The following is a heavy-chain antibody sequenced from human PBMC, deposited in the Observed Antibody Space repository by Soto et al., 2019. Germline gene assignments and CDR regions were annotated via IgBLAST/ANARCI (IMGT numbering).Heavy chain of an antibody. CDR3: ARGVSYCSSTSCYTGYNWFDP. D-gene: IGHD2-2*02. J-gene: IGHJ5*02. CDR2: IYYSGST. V-gene: IGHV4-59*01. Sequence: SETLSLTCTVSGGSISSYYWSWIRQPPGKGLEWIGYIYYSGSTNYNPSLKSRVTISVDTSKNQFSLKLSSVTAADTAVYYCARGVSYCSSTSCYTGYNWFDPWGKGTLVTVSS. CDR1: GGSISSYY.